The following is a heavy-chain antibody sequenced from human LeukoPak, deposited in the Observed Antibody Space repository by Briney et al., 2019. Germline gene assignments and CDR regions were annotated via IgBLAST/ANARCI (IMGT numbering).Heavy chain of an antibody. Sequence: TGGSLRLSCAASGFTFSSYSMNWVRQAPGKGLEWVSSISSSSSYIYYADSVKGRFTISRDNAKNSLYLQMNSLRAEDTAVYYCARDALIRGYSYGYHVYWGQGTLVTVSS. CDR3: ARDALIRGYSYGYHVY. CDR2: ISSSSSYI. V-gene: IGHV3-21*01. CDR1: GFTFSSYS. D-gene: IGHD5-18*01. J-gene: IGHJ4*02.